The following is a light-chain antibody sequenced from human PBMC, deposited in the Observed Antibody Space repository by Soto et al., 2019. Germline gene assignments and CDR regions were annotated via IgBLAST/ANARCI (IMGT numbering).Light chain of an antibody. Sequence: QAVVTQPPSASGTPEQRVTISCSGSGSNIGSNAVSWYQQLPGTAPKLLIYSNTQRPSGVPDRFSGSQSGTSASLAISGLHSEEEGDYYCAAWDGSLKGPVFGGGTKLTVL. V-gene: IGLV1-44*01. J-gene: IGLJ2*01. CDR2: SNT. CDR1: GSNIGSNA. CDR3: AAWDGSLKGPV.